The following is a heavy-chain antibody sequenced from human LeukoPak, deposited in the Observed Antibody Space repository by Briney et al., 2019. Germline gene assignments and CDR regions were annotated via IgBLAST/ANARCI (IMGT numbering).Heavy chain of an antibody. D-gene: IGHD2-2*01. Sequence: ASVKVSCKASGGTFSSYAISWVRQAPGQGLEWMGRIIPILGIANYAQKFQGRVTMTRNTSISTAYMELSRLRSDDTAVYYCARVSTGSDYWGQGTLVTVSS. CDR3: ARVSTGSDY. J-gene: IGHJ4*02. CDR2: IIPILGIA. V-gene: IGHV1-69*04. CDR1: GGTFSSYA.